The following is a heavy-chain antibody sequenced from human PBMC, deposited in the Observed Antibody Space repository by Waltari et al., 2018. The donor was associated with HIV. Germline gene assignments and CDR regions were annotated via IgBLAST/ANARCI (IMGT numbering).Heavy chain of an antibody. CDR1: GGSISSSSYY. Sequence: QLQLQESGPGLVKPSETLSLTYTVSGGSISSSSYYWGWIRQPPGKGLEWIGSIYYSGSTYYNPSLKSRVTISVDTSKNQFSLKLSSVTAADTAVYYCARTETSWELLMRVAFDIWGQGTMVTVSS. V-gene: IGHV4-39*01. CDR2: IYYSGST. D-gene: IGHD1-26*01. CDR3: ARTETSWELLMRVAFDI. J-gene: IGHJ3*02.